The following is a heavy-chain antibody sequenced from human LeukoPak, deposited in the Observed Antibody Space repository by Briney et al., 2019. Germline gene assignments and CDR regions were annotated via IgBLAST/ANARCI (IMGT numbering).Heavy chain of an antibody. J-gene: IGHJ4*02. D-gene: IGHD3-22*01. Sequence: PSETLSLTCAVYGGSFSGYYWSWIRQPPGKGLEWIGEINHSGSTNYNPSLKSRVTISVDTSKNQFSLKLSSVTAADTAVYYCARGRDYYDSSGYYYVSGYYFDYWGRGTLVTVSS. CDR2: INHSGST. CDR3: ARGRDYYDSSGYYYVSGYYFDY. CDR1: GGSFSGYY. V-gene: IGHV4-34*01.